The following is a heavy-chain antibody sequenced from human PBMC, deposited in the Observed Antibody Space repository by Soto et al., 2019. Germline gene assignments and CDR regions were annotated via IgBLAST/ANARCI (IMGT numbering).Heavy chain of an antibody. CDR3: ARTAGHAPFDI. D-gene: IGHD2-21*02. CDR2: INPSGGST. Sequence: QVQLVQSGAGVLRPGASLKVSCKASGYAFTAYYIHWVRQAPGQGLEWLGVINPSGGSTSPAQKFQGRVTMTRDTSTSTVYMELSSLKSEDTAVYYCARTAGHAPFDIWGQGTMVTVSS. V-gene: IGHV1-46*01. CDR1: GYAFTAYY. J-gene: IGHJ3*02.